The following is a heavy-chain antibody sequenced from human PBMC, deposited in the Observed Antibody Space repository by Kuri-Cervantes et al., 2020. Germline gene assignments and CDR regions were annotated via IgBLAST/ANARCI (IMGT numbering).Heavy chain of an antibody. V-gene: IGHV3-53*05. Sequence: GGSLRLSCAASGFIFSSYTINWVRQAPGKGLEWVSVIYSGDSTYHVDSVKGRFTISRDNAKNSLYLQMNSLRAEDTALYYCAKGRQAVAVFGYYFDYWGQGTLVTVSS. J-gene: IGHJ4*02. CDR1: GFIFSSYT. CDR2: IYSGDST. CDR3: AKGRQAVAVFGYYFDY. D-gene: IGHD6-19*01.